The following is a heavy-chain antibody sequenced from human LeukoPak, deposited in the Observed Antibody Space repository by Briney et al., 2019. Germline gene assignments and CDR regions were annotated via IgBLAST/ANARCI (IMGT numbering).Heavy chain of an antibody. V-gene: IGHV1-46*01. CDR1: GYTSTNHA. Sequence: ASVKVSCKASGYTSTNHAMHWVRQAPGQGLEWMGIINPSGGSTSYAQKFQGRVTMTRDTSTSTVYMELSSLRSEDTAVYYCARVLKGHYDYWGQGTLVTVSS. J-gene: IGHJ4*02. CDR3: ARVLKGHYDY. D-gene: IGHD4-17*01. CDR2: INPSGGST.